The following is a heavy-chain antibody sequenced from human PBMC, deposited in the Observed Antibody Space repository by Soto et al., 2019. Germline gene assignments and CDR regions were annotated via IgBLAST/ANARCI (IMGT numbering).Heavy chain of an antibody. Sequence: QVQLVESGGGVVQPGRSLRLSCAASGFTFSSYGMHWVRQAPGKGLEWVAVIWYDGSNKYYADSVKGRFTISRENSKNTLYLQMNSLRAEDTAVYYCARGVRSYYYGMDVWGQGTTVTVSS. CDR3: ARGVRSYYYGMDV. V-gene: IGHV3-33*01. CDR2: IWYDGSNK. D-gene: IGHD3-16*01. J-gene: IGHJ6*02. CDR1: GFTFSSYG.